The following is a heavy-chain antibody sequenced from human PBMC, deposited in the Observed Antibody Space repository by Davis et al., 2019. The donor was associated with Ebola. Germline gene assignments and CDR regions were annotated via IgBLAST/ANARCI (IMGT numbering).Heavy chain of an antibody. V-gene: IGHV4-59*12. CDR1: RGSISSFF. D-gene: IGHD6-13*01. J-gene: IGHJ6*02. CDR3: ARLQQLVPYYYGMDV. CDR2: IYYTGST. Sequence: GSLRLSCTVSRGSISSFFWSWIRQSPGKGLEWIGYIYYTGSTNYNPSLKSRVTISVDTSKNQFSLKLSSVTAADTAVYYCARLQQLVPYYYGMDVWGQGTTVTVSS.